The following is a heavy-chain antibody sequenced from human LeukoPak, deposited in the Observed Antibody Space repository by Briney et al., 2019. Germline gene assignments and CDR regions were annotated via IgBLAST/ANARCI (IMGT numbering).Heavy chain of an antibody. D-gene: IGHD6-13*01. Sequence: SETLSLTCTVSGDSISSGDYYWSWTRQPPGKGLEWIGYIYYSGSTYYNPSLKSRVTISVDTSKNQFSLKLSSVTAADTAVYYCARVRYSSSWYLIYYFDYWGQGTLVTVSS. J-gene: IGHJ4*02. V-gene: IGHV4-30-4*01. CDR1: GDSISSGDYY. CDR3: ARVRYSSSWYLIYYFDY. CDR2: IYYSGST.